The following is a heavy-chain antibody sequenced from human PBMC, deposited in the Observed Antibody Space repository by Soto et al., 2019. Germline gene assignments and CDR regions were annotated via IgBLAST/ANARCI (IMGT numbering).Heavy chain of an antibody. Sequence: EVQPLDSGGDLVQPGGSLRLSCVTSGFSFSTFAMGCFRRAPGKGLEWVSAIRPSGGRIYYAAPVGGRFPVSRDDSKDCGYVQMDRVGREVTAVYVCGRGAAGTRGGYGADDWGQGTVVIVSS. V-gene: IGHV3-23*01. D-gene: IGHD1-7*01. CDR1: GFSFSTFA. J-gene: IGHJ4*02. CDR3: GRGAAGTRGGYGADD. CDR2: IRPSGGRI.